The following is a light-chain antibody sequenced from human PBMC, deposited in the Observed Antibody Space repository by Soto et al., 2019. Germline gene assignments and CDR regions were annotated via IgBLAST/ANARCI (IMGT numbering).Light chain of an antibody. CDR1: QGIKNF. V-gene: IGKV1-16*02. Sequence: DIQMTQSPSSLSASVGDTVTITCRASQGIKNFLAWFQQKPEKAPKSLIYGASSLQSGVPSKFSGSGSDTGFTLTISSLQPEDSATYFCQQYHSYPVTFGGGTKVEIK. CDR2: GAS. J-gene: IGKJ4*01. CDR3: QQYHSYPVT.